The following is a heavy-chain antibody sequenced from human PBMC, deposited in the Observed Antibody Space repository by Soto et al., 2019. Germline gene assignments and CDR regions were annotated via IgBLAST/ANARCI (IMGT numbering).Heavy chain of an antibody. CDR2: MNPNSGNT. D-gene: IGHD4-17*01. CDR3: ARVEIERDGYYHNRFDP. Sequence: QVQLVQSGAEVKKPGASVKVSCKASGYTFTSYDINWVRQATGQGLEWMGWMNPNSGNTGYAQKFQGRVTMTRNTSISTAYMELSSLRSEDTAVYYCARVEIERDGYYHNRFDPWGQGTLVTVSS. V-gene: IGHV1-8*01. CDR1: GYTFTSYD. J-gene: IGHJ5*02.